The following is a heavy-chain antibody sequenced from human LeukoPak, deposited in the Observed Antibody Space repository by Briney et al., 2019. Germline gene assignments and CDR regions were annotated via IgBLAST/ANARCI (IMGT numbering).Heavy chain of an antibody. V-gene: IGHV4-39*07. D-gene: IGHD2-21*02. CDR3: ARVTYDAFDI. CDR2: IYHIGST. CDR1: GGSISSGSYY. J-gene: IGHJ3*02. Sequence: PETLSLTCTVSGGSISSGSYYWGWIRQPPGKGLEWTGSIYHIGSTYYNPSLKSRVTISVDTSKNQFSLKLSSVTAADTAVYYCARVTYDAFDIWGQGTMVTVSS.